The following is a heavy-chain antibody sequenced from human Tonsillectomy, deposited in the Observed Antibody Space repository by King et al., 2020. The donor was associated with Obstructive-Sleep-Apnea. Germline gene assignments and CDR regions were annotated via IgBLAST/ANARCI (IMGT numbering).Heavy chain of an antibody. D-gene: IGHD3-16*01. CDR2: INDSGST. Sequence: VQLQQWGAGLLKPSETLSLTCGVYGGSFSGHYWSWIRQPPGKGLEWIGEINDSGSTNYNPSLKSKLTISVDKSKNPFSLKLSSVTAPDTAVYYCARGGYDHVWGKSQTGDNWFDPWGQGNLVTVSS. V-gene: IGHV4-34*01. J-gene: IGHJ5*02. CDR3: ARGGYDHVWGKSQTGDNWFDP. CDR1: GGSFSGHY.